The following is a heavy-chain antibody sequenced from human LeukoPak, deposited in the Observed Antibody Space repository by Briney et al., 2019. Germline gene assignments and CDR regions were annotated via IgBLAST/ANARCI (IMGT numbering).Heavy chain of an antibody. CDR1: GYTFTSYG. J-gene: IGHJ5*02. Sequence: ASVKVSCKASGYTFTSYGISWVRQAPGQGLEWMGWISAYNGSTNYAQKLQGRVTMTTDTSTSTAYMELRSLRSDDTAVYYCARDADSSSWSTFNWFDPWGQGTLVTVSS. D-gene: IGHD6-13*01. V-gene: IGHV1-18*01. CDR2: ISAYNGST. CDR3: ARDADSSSWSTFNWFDP.